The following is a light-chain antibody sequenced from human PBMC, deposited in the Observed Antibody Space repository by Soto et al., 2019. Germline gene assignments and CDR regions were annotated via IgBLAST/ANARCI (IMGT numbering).Light chain of an antibody. J-gene: IGKJ1*01. CDR2: GAS. Sequence: ETVLTQSPGTLSLSPGESATLSCRASQSVSNSYLAWYRQKPGQAPRLLIYGASSRATGIPDRFSGSGSGTDFTLTISRLEPEDFAVYYCQQYGRSPPSWTFGQGTKVEIK. V-gene: IGKV3-20*01. CDR3: QQYGRSPPSWT. CDR1: QSVSNSY.